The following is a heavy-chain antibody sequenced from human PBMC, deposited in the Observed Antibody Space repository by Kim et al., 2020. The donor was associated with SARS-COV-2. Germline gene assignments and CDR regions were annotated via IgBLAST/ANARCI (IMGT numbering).Heavy chain of an antibody. CDR1: GFTFSSYG. Sequence: GGSLRLSCAASGFTFSSYGMHWVRQAPGKGLEWVAVIWYDGSNKYYADSVKGRFTISRDNSKNTLYLQMNSLRAEDTAVYYCAKDPTYYYGSGSYYNDYYYYGMDVWGPGTTVTVSS. D-gene: IGHD3-10*01. CDR3: AKDPTYYYGSGSYYNDYYYYGMDV. CDR2: IWYDGSNK. J-gene: IGHJ6*02. V-gene: IGHV3-33*06.